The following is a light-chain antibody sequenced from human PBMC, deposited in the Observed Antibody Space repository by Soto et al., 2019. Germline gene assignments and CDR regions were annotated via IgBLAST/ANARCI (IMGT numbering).Light chain of an antibody. Sequence: DIQMTQSPSSLSASVGDRVTITCRASQSISSYLNWYQQKPGKAPKLLIYAASSLQSGVPSTFSGSGSGTDFTLTISSLQPEDFATYYCQQSYSTPPHFGGGTKVEIK. J-gene: IGKJ4*01. CDR2: AAS. CDR1: QSISSY. V-gene: IGKV1-39*01. CDR3: QQSYSTPPH.